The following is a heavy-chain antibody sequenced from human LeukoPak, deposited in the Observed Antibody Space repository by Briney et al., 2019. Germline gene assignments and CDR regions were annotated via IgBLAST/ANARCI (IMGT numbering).Heavy chain of an antibody. CDR3: ARHDRNDSSGYKVWYFDY. CDR2: IYTSGST. D-gene: IGHD3-22*01. V-gene: IGHV4-4*09. Sequence: SETLSLTCTVSGGSISSYYWSWIRQPPGKGLEWIGYIYTSGSTNYNPSLKSRVTISVDTSKNQFSQKLSSVTAADTSVDYCARHDRNDSSGYKVWYFDYWGQGTLVTVSS. CDR1: GGSISSYY. J-gene: IGHJ4*02.